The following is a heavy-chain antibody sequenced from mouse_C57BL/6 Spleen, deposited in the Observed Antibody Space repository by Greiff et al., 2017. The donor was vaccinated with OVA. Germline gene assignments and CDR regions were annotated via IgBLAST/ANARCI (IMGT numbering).Heavy chain of an antibody. CDR1: GYTFTSYW. J-gene: IGHJ4*01. CDR3: ARRGVSYYGSGYDYAMDY. V-gene: IGHV1-53*01. CDR2: INPSNGGT. Sequence: VQLQQPGTELVKPGASVKLSCKASGYTFTSYWMHWVKQRPGQGLEWIGNINPSNGGTNYNEKFKSKATLTVDKSSSTAYMQLSSLTSEDSAVYYCARRGVSYYGSGYDYAMDYWGQGTSVTVSS. D-gene: IGHD1-1*01.